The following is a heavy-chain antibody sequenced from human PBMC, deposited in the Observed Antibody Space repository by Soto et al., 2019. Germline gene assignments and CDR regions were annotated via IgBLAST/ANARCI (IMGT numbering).Heavy chain of an antibody. D-gene: IGHD5-18*01. CDR1: GGSVSSASYY. V-gene: IGHV4-61*01. Sequence: QVQLQESGPGLVKPSETLSLTCTVSGGSVSSASYYWSWIRQPPGKGLEWIGYIYYSGSTNYNPSLKSRVTISVDTSKNQFSLKLSSVTAADTAVYYCARDQYSYGYALKYYGMDVWGQGTTVTVSS. J-gene: IGHJ6*02. CDR3: ARDQYSYGYALKYYGMDV. CDR2: IYYSGST.